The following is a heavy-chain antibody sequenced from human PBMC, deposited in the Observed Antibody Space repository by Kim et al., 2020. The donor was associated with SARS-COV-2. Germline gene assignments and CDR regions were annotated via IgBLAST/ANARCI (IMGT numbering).Heavy chain of an antibody. Sequence: ASVKVSCKASGYTFTSYAMHWVRQAPGQRLEWMGWINAGNGNTKYSQKFQGRVTITRDTSASTAYMELSSLRSEDTAVYYCARWGMRSGKDWYFDLWGRGTLVTVSS. CDR1: GYTFTSYA. CDR3: ARWGMRSGKDWYFDL. V-gene: IGHV1-3*01. CDR2: INAGNGNT. J-gene: IGHJ2*01. D-gene: IGHD7-27*01.